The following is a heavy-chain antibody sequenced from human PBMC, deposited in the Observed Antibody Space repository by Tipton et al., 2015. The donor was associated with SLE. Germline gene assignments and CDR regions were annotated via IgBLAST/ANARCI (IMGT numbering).Heavy chain of an antibody. D-gene: IGHD3-10*01. CDR3: ARDNLREVSFGY. CDR2: ISVSNGNT. V-gene: IGHV1-18*01. J-gene: IGHJ4*02. Sequence: QVQLVQSGAELKKPGASVKVSCKASGYTFTTFDISWVRQAPGQGLEWMGWISVSNGNTHYAQELQGRLTLTTDPSTSTAYMELRSLRSDDTAVYYCARDNLREVSFGYWGQGTLVTVSS. CDR1: GYTFTTFD.